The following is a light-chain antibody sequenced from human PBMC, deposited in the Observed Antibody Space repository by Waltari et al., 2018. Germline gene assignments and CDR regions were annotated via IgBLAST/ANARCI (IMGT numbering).Light chain of an antibody. CDR2: RSD. V-gene: IGLV1-47*01. Sequence: QSALTQPPAASGTPGQRVTISCSGTSSNIGQNYVYWYQQFPGTAPKLLIFRSDQRASGVPDRFSGSTSGSSASLAISGLRSEDESIYYCAAWDDSLSAVVFGGGTQVTVL. J-gene: IGLJ7*01. CDR1: SSNIGQNY. CDR3: AAWDDSLSAVV.